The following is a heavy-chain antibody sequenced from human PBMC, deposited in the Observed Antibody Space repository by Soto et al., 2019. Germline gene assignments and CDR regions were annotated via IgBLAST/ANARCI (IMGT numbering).Heavy chain of an antibody. J-gene: IGHJ6*02. CDR3: ARHVPYYDILTGYYSSYYYGMDV. D-gene: IGHD3-9*01. CDR1: GDSVSSNSAA. CDR2: TYYRSKWYN. V-gene: IGHV6-1*01. Sequence: PSQTLSLTCAISGDSVSSNSAAWNWIRQSPSRGLEWLGRTYYRSKWYNDYAVSVKSRITINPDTSKNQFSLQLNSVTPEDTAVYYCARHVPYYDILTGYYSSYYYGMDVWGQGTTVTVSS.